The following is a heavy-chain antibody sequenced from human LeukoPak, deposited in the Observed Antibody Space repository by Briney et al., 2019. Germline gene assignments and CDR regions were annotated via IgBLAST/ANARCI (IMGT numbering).Heavy chain of an antibody. D-gene: IGHD3-3*01. J-gene: IGHJ4*02. CDR1: GFNFVDYA. V-gene: IGHV3-30*04. CDR3: ARQIRGYYAAY. CDR2: ISYDGSFQ. Sequence: GGSLRLVCAASGFNFVDYAMHWVRQAPGKGLDWVALISYDGSFQSYADSVKGRFTISRDSSTNTVSLQMNGLRDEDTAMYYCARQIRGYYAAYWGQGILVTVSS.